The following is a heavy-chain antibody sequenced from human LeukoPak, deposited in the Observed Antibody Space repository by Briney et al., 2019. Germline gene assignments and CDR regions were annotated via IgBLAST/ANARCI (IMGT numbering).Heavy chain of an antibody. CDR3: AKGSRIAAAGTVYFDY. J-gene: IGHJ4*02. Sequence: PGGSLRLSCAASGFTFSSYGMHWVRQVPGKGLEWVAFIRYDGSNKYYADSVKGRFTISRDNSKNTLYLQMNSLRAEDTAVYYCAKGSRIAAAGTVYFDYWGQGTLVTVSS. CDR2: IRYDGSNK. CDR1: GFTFSSYG. V-gene: IGHV3-30*02. D-gene: IGHD6-13*01.